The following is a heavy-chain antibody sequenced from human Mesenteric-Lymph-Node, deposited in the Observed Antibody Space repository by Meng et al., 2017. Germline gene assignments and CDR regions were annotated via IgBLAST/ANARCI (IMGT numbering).Heavy chain of an antibody. CDR1: VGSIISSNW. CDR3: ASHVIVTGKRGFDF. D-gene: IGHD6-19*01. Sequence: QMQLQESGPGRVMPSGTLSLTGAVSVGSIISSNWGRWVRQPPGKGLEWIGEIYHGGSANYNTSLTNRVTMSVDKSKNHFSLQLTSVTAADTAVYYCASHVIVTGKRGFDFWGQGILVTVSS. V-gene: IGHV4-4*02. CDR2: IYHGGSA. J-gene: IGHJ4*02.